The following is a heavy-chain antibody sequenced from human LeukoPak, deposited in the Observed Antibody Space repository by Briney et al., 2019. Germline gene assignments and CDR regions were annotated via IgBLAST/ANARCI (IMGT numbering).Heavy chain of an antibody. CDR3: ARLGANTARTLRGMDV. D-gene: IGHD5-18*01. Sequence: GGSLRLSCAASGFTFSSYSMNWVRQAPGKGLEWVPSISSSSSYIYYADSVKGRFTISRDNAKNSLYLQMNSLRAEDTAVYYCARLGANTARTLRGMDVWGQGTTVTVSS. CDR2: ISSSSSYI. J-gene: IGHJ6*02. CDR1: GFTFSSYS. V-gene: IGHV3-21*01.